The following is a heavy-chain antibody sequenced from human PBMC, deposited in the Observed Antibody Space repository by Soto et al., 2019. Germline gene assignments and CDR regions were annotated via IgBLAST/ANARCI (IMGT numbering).Heavy chain of an antibody. CDR3: ARVWFGELSSDC. V-gene: IGHV1-18*01. D-gene: IGHD3-10*01. Sequence: QAHLVQSGAEVKKPGASVKVSCKASGYTFSSYGISWVRQAPRQGFEWMGWIIPYTGNTNYAQKFQGRVTMTTDTSTSTAYMDLRSLTSDDTAVYYCARVWFGELSSDCWGQGTLVTVSS. CDR1: GYTFSSYG. J-gene: IGHJ4*02. CDR2: IIPYTGNT.